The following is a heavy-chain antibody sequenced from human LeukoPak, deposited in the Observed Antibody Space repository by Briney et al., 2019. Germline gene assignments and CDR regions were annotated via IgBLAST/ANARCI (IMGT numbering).Heavy chain of an antibody. CDR2: ISYDGSNK. J-gene: IGHJ3*02. Sequence: PGRSLRLSCAASGFTFSSYAMHWVRQAPGKGLEWVAVISYDGSNKYYADSVKGRFTISRDNSKNTLYLQMNSLRAEDTAVYYCARDRTSGYDSHAFDIWGQGTMVTVSS. CDR1: GFTFSSYA. CDR3: ARDRTSGYDSHAFDI. D-gene: IGHD5-12*01. V-gene: IGHV3-30-3*01.